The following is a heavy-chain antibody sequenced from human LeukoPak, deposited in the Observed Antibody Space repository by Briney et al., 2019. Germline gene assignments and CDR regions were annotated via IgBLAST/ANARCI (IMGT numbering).Heavy chain of an antibody. CDR3: ASDYYDSSGYYGPFGY. CDR1: EFTLGRYS. D-gene: IGHD3-22*01. Sequence: GGSLRLSCAASEFTLGRYSMHWVRQAPGTGLEWVALISYDGTNKYYADSVKGRFTISRDNSYNTLYLQMNSLRAEDTAVYYCASDYYDSSGYYGPFGYWGQGTLVTVSS. J-gene: IGHJ4*02. CDR2: ISYDGTNK. V-gene: IGHV3-30-3*01.